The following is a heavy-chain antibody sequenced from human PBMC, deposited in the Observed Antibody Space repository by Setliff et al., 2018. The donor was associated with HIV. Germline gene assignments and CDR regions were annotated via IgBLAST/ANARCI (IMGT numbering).Heavy chain of an antibody. CDR1: GFSISSRYY. J-gene: IGHJ4*02. CDR2: IYHTGST. CDR3: ARSIVPVASGYYYFEY. D-gene: IGHD3-3*01. Sequence: SETLSLTCDVSGFSISSRYYWGWIRQPPGNGLEWIGSIYHTGSTYYKPSLKSRVTISVDTSKNQFSLRLSSVAAGDTTVYYCARSIVPVASGYYYFEYWGQGTLVTVSS. V-gene: IGHV4-38-2*01.